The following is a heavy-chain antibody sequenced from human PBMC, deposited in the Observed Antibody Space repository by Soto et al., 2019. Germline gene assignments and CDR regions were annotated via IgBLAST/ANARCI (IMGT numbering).Heavy chain of an antibody. V-gene: IGHV1-18*04. D-gene: IGHD2-15*01. CDR3: ARDGKVYCSGGSCYRIDY. CDR2: ISAYNGNT. Sequence: ASVKVSCKASGYTFTSYGISWVRQAPGQGLEWMGWISAYNGNTNSAQKLQGRVTMTTDTSTSTAYMELRSLRSDDTAVYYCARDGKVYCSGGSCYRIDYWGQGTLVTVSS. J-gene: IGHJ4*02. CDR1: GYTFTSYG.